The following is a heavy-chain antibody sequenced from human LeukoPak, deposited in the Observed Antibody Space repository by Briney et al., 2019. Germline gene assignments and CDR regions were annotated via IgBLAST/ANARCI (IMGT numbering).Heavy chain of an antibody. CDR2: VFHSGST. CDR3: ARGTYSGYDRHDAFNF. CDR1: GYSFISGYY. V-gene: IGHV4-38-2*01. J-gene: IGHJ3*01. Sequence: SETLSLTCAVSGYSFISGYYWGWIRQPPGKGLKWIGSVFHSGSTYNNPSLKTRLTISVDTSKNQFSLKLSSVTAADTAVYYCARGTYSGYDRHDAFNFWAQGTMVTVSS. D-gene: IGHD5-12*01.